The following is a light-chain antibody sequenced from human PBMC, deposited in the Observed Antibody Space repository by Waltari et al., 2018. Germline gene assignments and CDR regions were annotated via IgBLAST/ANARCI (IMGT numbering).Light chain of an antibody. V-gene: IGLV3-9*01. CDR1: NIGSKN. J-gene: IGLJ2*01. Sequence: SYELTQPLSVSVALGQTARITCGGNNIGSKNVHWYQQKTGQAPVLVIYSDSNRPSGIPERFSGSNSGNTATLTISRAQGGDEADYYCQVWDSSTVVFGGGTKLTVL. CDR3: QVWDSSTVV. CDR2: SDS.